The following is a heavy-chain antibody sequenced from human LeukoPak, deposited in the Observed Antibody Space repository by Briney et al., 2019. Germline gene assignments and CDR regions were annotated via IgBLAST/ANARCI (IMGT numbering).Heavy chain of an antibody. J-gene: IGHJ4*02. CDR3: ARDRGYSYGLRPYYFDY. V-gene: IGHV3-7*01. Sequence: GGSLRLSCAASGFTFSSYWMNWVRQAPGKGLEWVANIKHDGSDKYYADSVKGRFTISRDNAKNSLYLQMNSLRAEDTAVYYCARDRGYSYGLRPYYFDYWGQGALVTVSS. D-gene: IGHD5-18*01. CDR2: IKHDGSDK. CDR1: GFTFSSYW.